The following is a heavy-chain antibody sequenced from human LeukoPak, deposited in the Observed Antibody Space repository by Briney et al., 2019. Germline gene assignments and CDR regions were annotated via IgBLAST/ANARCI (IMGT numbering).Heavy chain of an antibody. Sequence: PGGSLRLSCAASGFTFSSYAMSWVRQAPGKGLEWVSAISGSGGSTYYADSVKGRSTISRDNSKNTLYLQMNSLRAEDTAVYYCARTDEYSSSSYFDYWGQGTLVTVSS. D-gene: IGHD6-6*01. CDR2: ISGSGGST. CDR1: GFTFSSYA. CDR3: ARTDEYSSSSYFDY. V-gene: IGHV3-23*01. J-gene: IGHJ4*02.